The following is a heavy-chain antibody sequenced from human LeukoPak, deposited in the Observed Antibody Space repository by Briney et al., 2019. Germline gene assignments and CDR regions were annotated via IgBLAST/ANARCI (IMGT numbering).Heavy chain of an antibody. Sequence: SETLSLTCAVYGGSFSGYYWSWIRQPPGKGLEWIGEINHSGSTNYNPSLKSRVTISVDTSKNQFSLKLSSVTAADTAVYYCARDGYYDSSGYYGYFDYWGQGTLVTVSS. J-gene: IGHJ4*02. CDR3: ARDGYYDSSGYYGYFDY. V-gene: IGHV4-34*01. D-gene: IGHD3-22*01. CDR2: INHSGST. CDR1: GGSFSGYY.